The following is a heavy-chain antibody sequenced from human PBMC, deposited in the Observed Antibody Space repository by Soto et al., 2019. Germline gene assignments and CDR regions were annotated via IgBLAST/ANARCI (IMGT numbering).Heavy chain of an antibody. J-gene: IGHJ6*02. D-gene: IGHD3-10*01. V-gene: IGHV4-31*03. Sequence: PSETLSLTCTVSGGSISSSGYYWTWIRQHPGKGLKWIGYVSYSGRTYYNPSLRGRVTMAVDMSRSQFSLSLRSVAAADTAVYYCARDFLSRMVRGVLNGMDVWGQGTTVTVSS. CDR3: ARDFLSRMVRGVLNGMDV. CDR1: GGSISSSGYY. CDR2: VSYSGRT.